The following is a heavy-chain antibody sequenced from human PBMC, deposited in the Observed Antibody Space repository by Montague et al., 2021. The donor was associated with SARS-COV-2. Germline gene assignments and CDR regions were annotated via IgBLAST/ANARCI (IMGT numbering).Heavy chain of an antibody. CDR3: ARDIGAIFDY. V-gene: IGHV3-30*04. J-gene: IGHJ4*02. D-gene: IGHD2-2*02. CDR1: GFTFSTYA. Sequence: SLRLSCAASGFTFSTYAMHWVRQAPGKGLEWVAVISCDRSNKYYVDSVKGRFTISRDNSKNTLYLQMNSLRAEDTAVYYCARDIGAIFDYWGQGTLVTVSS. CDR2: ISCDRSNK.